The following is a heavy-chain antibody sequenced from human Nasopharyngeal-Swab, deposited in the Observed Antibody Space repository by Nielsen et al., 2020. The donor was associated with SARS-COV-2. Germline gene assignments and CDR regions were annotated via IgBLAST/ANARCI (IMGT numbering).Heavy chain of an antibody. D-gene: IGHD6-13*01. J-gene: IGHJ3*02. CDR2: IDPSDSYT. CDR1: GYSFTSYW. V-gene: IGHV5-10-1*01. CDR3: ARASDSSSWYYNAFDI. Sequence: GESLKISCKGSGYSFTSYWISWVRQMPGKGLEWMGRIDPSDSYTNYSPSFQGHVTISADKSISTAYLQWSSLKASDTAMYYCARASDSSSWYYNAFDIWGQGTMVTVSS.